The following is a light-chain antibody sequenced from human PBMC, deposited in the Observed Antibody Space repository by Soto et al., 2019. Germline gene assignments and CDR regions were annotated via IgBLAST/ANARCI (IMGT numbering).Light chain of an antibody. Sequence: DIQMTQSPSTLSGSVGDRVTITCRASQTISSWLAWYQQKPGKAPKLLIYKASTLKSGVPSRFSGGGSGAEFSLTIGRLQPDDFATYYCQHYYSYSEAFGQGPKVELK. CDR3: QHYYSYSEA. J-gene: IGKJ1*01. CDR1: QTISSW. V-gene: IGKV1-5*03. CDR2: KAS.